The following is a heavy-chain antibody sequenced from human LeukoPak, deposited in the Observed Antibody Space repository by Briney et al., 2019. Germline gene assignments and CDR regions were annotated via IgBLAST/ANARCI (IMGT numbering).Heavy chain of an antibody. CDR1: GYSISSGYY. V-gene: IGHV4-38-2*01. CDR3: ARHPDLRWPRSFDY. CDR2: IYHSGST. D-gene: IGHD2-21*01. Sequence: SETLSLTCAVSGYSISSGYYWGWIRQPPGKGLEWIGSIYHSGSTYYNPSLKSRVTISVDTSNNQFSLKLTSVTAADTAIYYCARHPDLRWPRSFDYWGQGTLVSVSS. J-gene: IGHJ4*02.